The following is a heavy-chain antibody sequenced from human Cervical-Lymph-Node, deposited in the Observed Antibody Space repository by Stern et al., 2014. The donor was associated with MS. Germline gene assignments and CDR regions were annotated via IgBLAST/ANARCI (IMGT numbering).Heavy chain of an antibody. CDR1: GGTFSNYA. V-gene: IGHV1-69*01. D-gene: IGHD1-26*01. CDR2: IIPFFGTT. Sequence: VQLVESGAEVKKPGSSVKVSCKASGGTFSNYAINWVRQAPGQGLEWMGGIIPFFGTTKYAQKFQGRVTITADESTSTAYMDLSSLKSDDTAIYFCARDRVGATDDAFDIWGQGTKVTVS. CDR3: ARDRVGATDDAFDI. J-gene: IGHJ3*02.